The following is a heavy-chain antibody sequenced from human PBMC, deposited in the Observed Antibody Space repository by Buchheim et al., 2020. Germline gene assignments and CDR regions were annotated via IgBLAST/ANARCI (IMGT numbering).Heavy chain of an antibody. V-gene: IGHV3-74*01. CDR2: ISSDGSRI. CDR1: GFTLRSYW. CDR3: ARENCPSTGCTNFDY. J-gene: IGHJ4*02. D-gene: IGHD2-2*01. Sequence: EVQLVESGGGLVQPGGSLRLSCAASGFTLRSYWMHWVRQDPGKGLVWVSRISSDGSRIYYADSVKGRFTIPRDNAKNMVFLQMNSLRAEDTAVFYCARENCPSTGCTNFDYWGQGTL.